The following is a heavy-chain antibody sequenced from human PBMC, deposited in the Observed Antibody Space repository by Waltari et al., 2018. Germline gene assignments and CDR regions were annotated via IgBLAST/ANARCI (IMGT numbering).Heavy chain of an antibody. CDR2: ISYDGSNK. CDR3: AREGSLDAFDI. Sequence: QVQLVESGGGVVQPGRSLRLSCAASGFTFSSYGMQWVRQAPGKGLELVAVISYDGSNKYYADSVKGRFTISRDNSKNTLYLQMNSLRAEDTTVYYCAREGSLDAFDIWGQGTMVTVSS. CDR1: GFTFSSYG. V-gene: IGHV3-30*03. J-gene: IGHJ3*02. D-gene: IGHD6-13*01.